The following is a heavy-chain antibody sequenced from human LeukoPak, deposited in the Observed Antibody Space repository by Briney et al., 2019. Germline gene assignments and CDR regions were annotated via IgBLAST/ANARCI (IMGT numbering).Heavy chain of an antibody. CDR3: ARDLPSPGISVADDY. CDR2: INPNSGGT. V-gene: IGHV1-2*06. CDR1: GYTFTGYY. J-gene: IGHJ4*02. D-gene: IGHD6-19*01. Sequence: ASVKVSCKASGYTFTGYYMIWLRQAPGQGLEWMGRINPNSGGTNYAQQFQGRVTMTRDTSITTAYMELSSLRSDDTAVYYCARDLPSPGISVADDYWGQGTLVTVSS.